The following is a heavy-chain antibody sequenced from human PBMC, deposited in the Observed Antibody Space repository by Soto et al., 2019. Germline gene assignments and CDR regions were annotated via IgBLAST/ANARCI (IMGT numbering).Heavy chain of an antibody. CDR1: GYTFTSYA. D-gene: IGHD2-15*01. Sequence: QVQLVQSGAEVKKPGASVKGSCKASGYTFTSYAMHWVRQAPGQRLEWMGWINAGNGNTKYSQKFQGRVTITRDTSASTAYMELSSLRSEDTAVYYCARMKVSAGYCSGGSCYSGFDYWGQGTLVTVSS. V-gene: IGHV1-3*01. J-gene: IGHJ4*02. CDR2: INAGNGNT. CDR3: ARMKVSAGYCSGGSCYSGFDY.